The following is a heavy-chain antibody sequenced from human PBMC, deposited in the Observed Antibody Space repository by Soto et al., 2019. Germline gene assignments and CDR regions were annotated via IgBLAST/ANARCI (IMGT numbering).Heavy chain of an antibody. CDR2: INAGNGNT. CDR3: ATDQLGLYSSSYEGEWLMGYGMDV. J-gene: IGHJ6*02. V-gene: IGHV1-3*01. D-gene: IGHD6-13*01. CDR1: GYTFTSYA. Sequence: GASVKVSCKASGYTFTSYAMNWVRQAPGQRLEWMGRINAGNGNTKYSQKFQGRVTMTEDTSTDTAYMELSSLRSEDTAVYYCATDQLGLYSSSYEGEWLMGYGMDVWGQGTTVTVSS.